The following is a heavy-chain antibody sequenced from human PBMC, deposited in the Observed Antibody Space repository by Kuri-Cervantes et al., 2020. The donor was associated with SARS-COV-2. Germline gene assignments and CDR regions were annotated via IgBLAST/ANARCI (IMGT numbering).Heavy chain of an antibody. CDR1: GFTVSSDE. CDR2: ISGGST. Sequence: GESLKISCAASGFTVSSDEMSWVRQAPGKGLEWVSSISGGSTYYADSRKGRFTISRDNSKNTLYLQMNSLRAEDTAVYYCAKAGKKEGYCSSTSCYLDSDYWGQGTLVTDSS. J-gene: IGHJ4*02. D-gene: IGHD2-2*01. CDR3: AKAGKKEGYCSSTSCYLDSDY. V-gene: IGHV3-38-3*01.